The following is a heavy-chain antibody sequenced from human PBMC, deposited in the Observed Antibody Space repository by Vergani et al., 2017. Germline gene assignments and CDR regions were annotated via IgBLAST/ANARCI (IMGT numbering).Heavy chain of an antibody. J-gene: IGHJ5*02. CDR1: GFTFSSYS. CDR3: ARDRYCSSTSCSRGGPYNWFDP. Sequence: QVQLVESGGGVVQPGRSLRLSCAASGFTFSSYSMHWVRQAPGKGLEWVAVIWYDGSNKYYADSVKGRFTISRDNSKNTLYLQMNSLRAEDTAVYYCARDRYCSSTSCSRGGPYNWFDPWGQGTLVTVSS. V-gene: IGHV3-30*19. CDR2: IWYDGSNK. D-gene: IGHD2-2*01.